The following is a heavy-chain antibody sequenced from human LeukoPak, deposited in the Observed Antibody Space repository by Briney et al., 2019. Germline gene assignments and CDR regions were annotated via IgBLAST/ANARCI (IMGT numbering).Heavy chain of an antibody. J-gene: IGHJ4*02. CDR2: IYSSGST. CDR3: ARGRYSSSSSFFDY. Sequence: SETLSLTCTVSGGSISSYYWSWIRQPPGKGLEWIGYIYSSGSTNYNPSLKGRVTISVDTSKNQFSLKLSSVTAADTAVYYCARGRYSSSSSFFDYWGPGTLVTVSS. D-gene: IGHD6-6*01. CDR1: GGSISSYY. V-gene: IGHV4-59*01.